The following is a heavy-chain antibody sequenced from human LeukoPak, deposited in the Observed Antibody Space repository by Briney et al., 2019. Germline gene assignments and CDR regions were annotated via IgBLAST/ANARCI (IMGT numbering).Heavy chain of an antibody. CDR3: AKDNRRHYTSGPNPDSLH. CDR1: GFTFDAYA. V-gene: IGHV3-9*01. CDR2: ISWNSGSI. J-gene: IGHJ4*02. Sequence: PGGSLRLSCAASGFTFDAYAMHWVRQAPGKGLEWVSGISWNSGSIDYADSVKGRFTISRDNAKNSLYLQMNSLRVEDTAFYYCAKDNRRHYTSGPNPDSLHWGQGALVTVSS. D-gene: IGHD6-25*01.